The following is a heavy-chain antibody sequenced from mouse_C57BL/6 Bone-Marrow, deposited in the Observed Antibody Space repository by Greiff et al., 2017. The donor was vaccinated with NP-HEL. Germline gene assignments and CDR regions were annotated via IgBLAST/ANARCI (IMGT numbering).Heavy chain of an antibody. J-gene: IGHJ1*03. V-gene: IGHV1-7*01. CDR3: ARGEVLRYFDV. CDR1: GYTFTSYW. Sequence: VQLQQSGAELAKPGASVKLSCKASGYTFTSYWMHWVKQRPGQGLEWIGYINPSSGYTKYNQKFKDKATLTADKSASTAYMQLSSLTYEDSAVYYCARGEVLRYFDVWGTGTTVTVSS. CDR2: INPSSGYT. D-gene: IGHD1-1*01.